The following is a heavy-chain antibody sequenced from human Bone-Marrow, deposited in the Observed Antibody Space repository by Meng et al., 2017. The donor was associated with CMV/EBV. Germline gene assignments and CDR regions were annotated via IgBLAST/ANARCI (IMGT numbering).Heavy chain of an antibody. Sequence: GSLRLSCAVYGGSFSGYYWSWIRQPPGKGLEWIGEINHSGSTNYNPSLKSRVTISVDTSKNQFSLKLSSVTAADTAVYYCARGGVVAPAAIRSDYYYYYGMAVWGQGPTVPVSS. V-gene: IGHV4-34*01. CDR3: ARGGVVAPAAIRSDYYYYYGMAV. CDR2: INHSGST. CDR1: GGSFSGYY. J-gene: IGHJ6*02. D-gene: IGHD2-2*01.